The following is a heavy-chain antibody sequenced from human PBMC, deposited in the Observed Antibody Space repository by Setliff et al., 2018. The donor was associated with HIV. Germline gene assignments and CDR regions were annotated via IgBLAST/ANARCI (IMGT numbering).Heavy chain of an antibody. J-gene: IGHJ4*02. CDR3: ARARSDWYNVRPYYFDL. Sequence: SETLSLTCTVSGGSISSNSYYWSWIRQTPERGLEWIAYFMYTDIHYVNYLNYRNPSLASRLSISVDKSKNQFSLTLSSVTAADAAVYYCARARSDWYNVRPYYFDLWGQGTPVTVSS. D-gene: IGHD6-19*01. CDR1: GGSISSNSYY. CDR2: FMYTDIHYVNYLN. V-gene: IGHV4-30-4*01.